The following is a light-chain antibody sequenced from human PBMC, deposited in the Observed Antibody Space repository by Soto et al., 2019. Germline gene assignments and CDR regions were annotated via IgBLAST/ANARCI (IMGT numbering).Light chain of an antibody. J-gene: IGLJ2*01. CDR2: DVS. Sequence: QSALTQPASVSGSPGQSITISCTGTSSDVGGYNYVSWYQQHPGKAPKLMIYDVSNRPSGVSNRFSGSKSGNTASLTISGLQSEYEADYYCSSYAYSSTVVFGGGTKLTVL. V-gene: IGLV2-14*01. CDR3: SSYAYSSTVV. CDR1: SSDVGGYNY.